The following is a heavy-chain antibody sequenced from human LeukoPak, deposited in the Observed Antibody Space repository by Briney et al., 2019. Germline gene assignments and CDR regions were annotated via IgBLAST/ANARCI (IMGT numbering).Heavy chain of an antibody. CDR3: APNYGSGSSLDY. CDR2: INSDGSST. D-gene: IGHD3-10*01. J-gene: IGHJ4*02. V-gene: IGHV3-74*01. CDR1: GFTFSSYW. Sequence: GGSLRLSCAASGFTFSSYWMHWVRQAPGKGLVWVSRINSDGSSTSYADSVKGRFTISRDNAKNTLYLQMNSLRAEDTAVYYCAPNYGSGSSLDYWGLGTLVTVSS.